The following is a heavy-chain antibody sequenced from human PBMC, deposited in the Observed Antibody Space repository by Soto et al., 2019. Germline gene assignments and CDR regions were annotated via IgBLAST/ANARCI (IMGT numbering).Heavy chain of an antibody. V-gene: IGHV1-69*12. J-gene: IGHJ6*02. CDR2: SIPIFGTA. CDR3: ASVLELHSDYGIDV. CDR1: GGTFSSYA. D-gene: IGHD1-7*01. Sequence: QVQLVQSGAEVKKPGSSVKVSCKASGGTFSSYAIRWVRQAPGQGLAWLGVSIPIFGTANYAQKFQGRVTITAYEDTSKDYMALSSLRSEDTAVYYCASVLELHSDYGIDVWGHGTTVTVSS.